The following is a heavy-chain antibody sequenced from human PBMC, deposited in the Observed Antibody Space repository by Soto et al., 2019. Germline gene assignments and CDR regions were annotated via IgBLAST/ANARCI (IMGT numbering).Heavy chain of an antibody. Sequence: QVQLQQWGTGLLKPSETLSLTCAVYGGSFSGYYWSWIRQPPGKGLEWIGEINHSGSTNYNPSLKSRVTRSVATSKNQFSLKLSSVTAADTAVYYCARVGGYSYGSIDYWGQGTLVTVSS. J-gene: IGHJ4*02. D-gene: IGHD5-18*01. CDR3: ARVGGYSYGSIDY. CDR1: GGSFSGYY. CDR2: INHSGST. V-gene: IGHV4-34*01.